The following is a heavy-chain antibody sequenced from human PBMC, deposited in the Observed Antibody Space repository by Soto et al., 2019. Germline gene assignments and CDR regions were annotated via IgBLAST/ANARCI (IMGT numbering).Heavy chain of an antibody. CDR1: GFTFSSYG. Sequence: PGGSLRLSCAASGFTFSSYGMHWVRQAPGKGLEWVAVISYDGSNKYYADSVKGRFTISRDNSKNTLYLQMNSLRAEDTAVYYCAKDSTKSYYGMDVWGQGTTVTVSS. D-gene: IGHD2-8*01. J-gene: IGHJ6*02. CDR2: ISYDGSNK. CDR3: AKDSTKSYYGMDV. V-gene: IGHV3-30*18.